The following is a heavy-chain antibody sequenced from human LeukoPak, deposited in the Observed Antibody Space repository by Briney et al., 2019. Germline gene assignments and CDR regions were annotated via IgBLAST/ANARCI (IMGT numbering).Heavy chain of an antibody. CDR3: ARSSGTYHFDY. Sequence: GGSLRLSCAAFGFTFSSYEMNWVRQAPGKGLEWVSYISSSGTTIYYADSVKGRFTISRDNAKNSLFLQVNSLRAEDTAVYYCARSSGTYHFDYWGQGTLVTVSS. J-gene: IGHJ4*02. CDR1: GFTFSSYE. V-gene: IGHV3-48*03. D-gene: IGHD1-26*01. CDR2: ISSSGTTI.